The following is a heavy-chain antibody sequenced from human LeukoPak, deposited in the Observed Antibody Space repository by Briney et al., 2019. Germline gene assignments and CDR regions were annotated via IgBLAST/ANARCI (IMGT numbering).Heavy chain of an antibody. Sequence: GGSLRLSCAASGFTFSSYAMSWVRQAPGKGLEWVSAISGSGGNTYYADSVKGRFTISRDNSKNTLYLQMNSLRAEDTAVYYCAKDLRRTTVVNGAFDFWGQGTMVTVSS. CDR3: AKDLRRTTVVNGAFDF. CDR2: ISGSGGNT. CDR1: GFTFSSYA. D-gene: IGHD4-23*01. J-gene: IGHJ3*01. V-gene: IGHV3-23*01.